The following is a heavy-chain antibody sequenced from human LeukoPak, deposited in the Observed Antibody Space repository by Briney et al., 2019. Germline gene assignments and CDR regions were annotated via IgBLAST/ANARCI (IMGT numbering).Heavy chain of an antibody. CDR1: GFAFSNYE. CDR2: ISPSGGTI. Sequence: GGSLRLSCAASGFAFSNYEMNWVRQAPGKGLEWVSYISPSGGTITYADSVKARFSISRDNAKNSLYLQMNSLGAEDTAVYYCVRVRYCSSTNCHGGWFDPWGQGTLVTVSS. V-gene: IGHV3-48*03. D-gene: IGHD2-2*01. CDR3: VRVRYCSSTNCHGGWFDP. J-gene: IGHJ5*02.